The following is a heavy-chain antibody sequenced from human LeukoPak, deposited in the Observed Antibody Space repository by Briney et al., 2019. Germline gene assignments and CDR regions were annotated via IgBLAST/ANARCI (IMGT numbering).Heavy chain of an antibody. CDR3: ARGNPIVVVVAATARYFDY. J-gene: IGHJ4*02. Sequence: SETLSLTRAVYGGSFSGYYWSWIRQPPGKGLEWIGEINHSGSTNYNPSLKSRVTISVDTSKNQFSLKLSSVTAADTAVYYCARGNPIVVVVAATARYFDYWGQGTLVTVSS. CDR1: GGSFSGYY. D-gene: IGHD2-15*01. CDR2: INHSGST. V-gene: IGHV4-34*01.